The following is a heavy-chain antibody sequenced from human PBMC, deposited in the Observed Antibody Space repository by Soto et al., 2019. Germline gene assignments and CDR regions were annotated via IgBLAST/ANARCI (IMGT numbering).Heavy chain of an antibody. CDR1: GGSISNYY. Sequence: SETLSLTCTVSGGSISNYYWSLIRQPPGKGLEWIGYIYYSGSTNYNPSLKSRVTISVDTSKNQFSLKLSSVTAADTAVYYCARDRRVFFGFDYWGQGTLVTVSS. CDR3: ARDRRVFFGFDY. D-gene: IGHD3-10*01. J-gene: IGHJ4*02. CDR2: IYYSGST. V-gene: IGHV4-59*01.